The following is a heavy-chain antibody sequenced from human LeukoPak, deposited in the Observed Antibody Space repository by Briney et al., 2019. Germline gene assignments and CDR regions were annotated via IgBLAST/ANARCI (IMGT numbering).Heavy chain of an antibody. D-gene: IGHD3-10*01. CDR1: GGSISSGSYY. Sequence: SETLSLTCTVSGGSISSGSYYWSWIRQPAGKGLEWIGRIYTSGSTNYNPSLKSRVTMSVDTSKNQFSLKLSSVTAADTAVYYCARDRDYYGSGSYYYFDYWGQGTLVTVSS. V-gene: IGHV4-61*02. CDR3: ARDRDYYGSGSYYYFDY. CDR2: IYTSGST. J-gene: IGHJ4*02.